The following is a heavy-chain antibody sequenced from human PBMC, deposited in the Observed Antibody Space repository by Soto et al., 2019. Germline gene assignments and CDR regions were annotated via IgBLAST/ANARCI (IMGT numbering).Heavy chain of an antibody. CDR1: GAAISGYY. CDR3: VRDGRERQFDY. CDR2: IYYSGSTT. V-gene: IGHV4-59*01. D-gene: IGHD1-26*01. Sequence: QVRLQESGPGLVKPSETLSLTCVVSGAAISGYYWSWIRQPPGKGLEWIGFIYYSGSTTNYSPSLKNRVTISVDTSKNIISLRLGSVTAVDTAIYYCVRDGRERQFDYWGQGTLVTVSS. J-gene: IGHJ4*02.